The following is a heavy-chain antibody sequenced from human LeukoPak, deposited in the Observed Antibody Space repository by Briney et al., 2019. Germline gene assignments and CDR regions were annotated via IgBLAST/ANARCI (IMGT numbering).Heavy chain of an antibody. Sequence: ASVKVSCKASGYTFTSYYMHWVRQAPGQGLEWMGIINPSGGSTSYAQKFQGRVTMTRDTSTSTVYMELSSLRSEDTAVYYCASLYYYDSSGPNAFDIWGQGTMVTVSP. D-gene: IGHD3-22*01. CDR1: GYTFTSYY. CDR3: ASLYYYDSSGPNAFDI. J-gene: IGHJ3*02. V-gene: IGHV1-46*01. CDR2: INPSGGST.